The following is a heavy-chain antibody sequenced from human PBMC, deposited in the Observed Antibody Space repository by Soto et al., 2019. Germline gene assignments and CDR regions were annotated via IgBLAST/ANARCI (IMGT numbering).Heavy chain of an antibody. J-gene: IGHJ4*02. CDR3: ARDPIAAAGR. CDR1: GFTFSSYG. CDR2: IWYDGSNK. Sequence: QVQLVESGGGVVQPGRSLRLSCAASGFTFSSYGMHWVRQAPGKGLEWVAVIWYDGSNKYYADSVKGRFTISRDNSKNTLYLQMHSLRAEDTAVYYCARDPIAAAGRWGQGTLVTVSS. V-gene: IGHV3-33*01. D-gene: IGHD6-13*01.